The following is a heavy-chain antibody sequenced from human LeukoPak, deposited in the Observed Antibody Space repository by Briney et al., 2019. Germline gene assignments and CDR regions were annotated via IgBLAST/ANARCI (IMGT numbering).Heavy chain of an antibody. V-gene: IGHV1-69*01. Sequence: ASVKVSCKASGGTFSSYAISWVRQAPGQGLEWMGGIIPIFGTANYAQKFQGRVTITADESTSTAYMELSSLRSEDTAVYYCASSITMVRGALYYMDVWGKGTTVTISS. CDR2: IIPIFGTA. CDR3: ASSITMVRGALYYMDV. CDR1: GGTFSSYA. J-gene: IGHJ6*03. D-gene: IGHD3-10*01.